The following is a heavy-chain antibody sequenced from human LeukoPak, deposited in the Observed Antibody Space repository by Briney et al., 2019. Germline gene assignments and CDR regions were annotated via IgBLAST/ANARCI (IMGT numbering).Heavy chain of an antibody. CDR1: GGSINSGGYY. Sequence: SETLSLTCTVSGGSINSGGYYWSWIRQHPGKGLEWIGYIYYSGSTYYNPSLKSRVTISVDTSKNQFSLKLSSVTAADTAVYYCAPLRYDCSGYYYFDYWGQGTLVSVSS. V-gene: IGHV4-31*03. CDR2: IYYSGST. D-gene: IGHD3-22*01. CDR3: APLRYDCSGYYYFDY. J-gene: IGHJ4*02.